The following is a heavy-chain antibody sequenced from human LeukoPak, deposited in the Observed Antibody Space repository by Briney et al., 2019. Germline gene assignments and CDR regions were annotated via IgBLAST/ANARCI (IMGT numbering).Heavy chain of an antibody. CDR2: INPNNGGT. CDR1: GYTFTGYY. Sequence: ASVKVSCKASGYTFTGYYIHWVRQAPGQELEWMGRINPNNGGTNYAQKFQGRVTMTRDTSISTAYMELSRLRSDDTAVYYCARDLSGWYGDFDYWGQGTLVTVSS. CDR3: ARDLSGWYGDFDY. V-gene: IGHV1-2*06. J-gene: IGHJ4*02. D-gene: IGHD6-19*01.